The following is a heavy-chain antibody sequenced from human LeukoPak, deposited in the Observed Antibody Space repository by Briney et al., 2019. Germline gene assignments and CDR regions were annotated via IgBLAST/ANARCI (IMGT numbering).Heavy chain of an antibody. J-gene: IGHJ6*03. Sequence: SETLSLTCTVSGGSISSSSYYWGWIRQPPGKGLEWIGSIYYSGSTYYNPSLMSRVTISVDTSKNQFSLKLSSVTAADTAVYYCAGVIGSNYYVDYYYMDVWGKGTTVTVSS. D-gene: IGHD4-11*01. CDR2: IYYSGST. V-gene: IGHV4-39*07. CDR3: AGVIGSNYYVDYYYMDV. CDR1: GGSISSSSYY.